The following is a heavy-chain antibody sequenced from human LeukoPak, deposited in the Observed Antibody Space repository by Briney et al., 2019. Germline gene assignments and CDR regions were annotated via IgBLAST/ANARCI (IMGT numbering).Heavy chain of an antibody. CDR2: IKQDGDDK. Sequence: GGSLRLSCETSGFTFSSYWMSWVRQAPGKGLEWVANIKQDGDDKNYVDSVKGRFTISRDNAKKSLYLQMNSLRAEDTAVYYCATYKWIQTRSTPFDYWGQGTLVTVSS. CDR3: ATYKWIQTRSTPFDY. J-gene: IGHJ4*02. V-gene: IGHV3-7*01. CDR1: GFTFSSYW. D-gene: IGHD1-20*01.